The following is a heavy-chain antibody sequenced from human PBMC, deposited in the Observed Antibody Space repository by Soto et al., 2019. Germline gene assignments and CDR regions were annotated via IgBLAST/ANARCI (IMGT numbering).Heavy chain of an antibody. J-gene: IGHJ4*02. CDR3: AREKRITIFGVALDY. V-gene: IGHV4-31*03. CDR1: GGSLSSGGYY. CDR2: IYYSGST. D-gene: IGHD3-3*01. Sequence: ALETLSLPCTFSGGSLSSGGYYWSWVRPHPGKGLEWIGYIYYSGSTYYNPSLKSRVTISVDTSKNQFSLKLSSVTAADTAVYYCAREKRITIFGVALDYWGQGTLVTVSS.